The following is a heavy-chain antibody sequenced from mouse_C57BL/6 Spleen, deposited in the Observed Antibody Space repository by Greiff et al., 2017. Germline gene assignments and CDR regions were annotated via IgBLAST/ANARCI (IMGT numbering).Heavy chain of an antibody. Sequence: QVQLQQPGAELVKPGASVKLSCKASGYTFTSYWMQWVKQRLGQGLEWIGEIDPSDSYTNYNQKFKGKATLTVDTSSSTAYMQLSSLTSEDSAVYYCARRGAYGNYFDYWGQGTTLTVSS. CDR2: IDPSDSYT. J-gene: IGHJ2*01. D-gene: IGHD2-1*01. CDR1: GYTFTSYW. V-gene: IGHV1-50*01. CDR3: ARRGAYGNYFDY.